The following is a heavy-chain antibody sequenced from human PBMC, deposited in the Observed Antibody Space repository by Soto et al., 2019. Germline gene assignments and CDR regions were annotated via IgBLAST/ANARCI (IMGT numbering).Heavy chain of an antibody. CDR1: GFTFSSYA. D-gene: IGHD4-17*01. V-gene: IGHV3-30*04. Sequence: GGSLRLSCAASGFTFSSYAMHWVRQAPGKGLEWVAVISYDGSNNYYADSVKGRFTISRDNSKNTLYLQMNSLRAEDKAVYYCARESDYGGYAYAFEIWGQGTMVTVSS. J-gene: IGHJ3*02. CDR3: ARESDYGGYAYAFEI. CDR2: ISYDGSNN.